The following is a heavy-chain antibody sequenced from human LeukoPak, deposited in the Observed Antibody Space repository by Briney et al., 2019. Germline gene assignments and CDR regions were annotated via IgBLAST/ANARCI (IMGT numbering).Heavy chain of an antibody. CDR2: IYTSGST. J-gene: IGHJ3*02. D-gene: IGHD2-2*01. V-gene: IGHV4-4*07. CDR1: GGSISSYY. Sequence: PSETLSLTCTVSGGSISSYYWSWIRQPAGKGLGWIGRIYTSGSTNYNPSLKSRVTMSVDTSKNQFSLKLSSVTAADTAVYYCATYSCSSTSCYVDQDAFDIWGQGTMVTVSS. CDR3: ATYSCSSTSCYVDQDAFDI.